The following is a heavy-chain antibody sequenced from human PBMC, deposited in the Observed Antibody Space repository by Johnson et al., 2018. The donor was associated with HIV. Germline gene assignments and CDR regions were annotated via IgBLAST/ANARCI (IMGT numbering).Heavy chain of an antibody. CDR1: GFNFGSYG. V-gene: IGHV3-30*18. Sequence: QVQLVESGGGVVQPGRSLRLSCAASGFNFGSYGMHWVRQAPGKGLEWLAFISFDGDNKYYGDSMNGRFTISRDNSQNMMYLQMNGLRGEDTSIYYCAKDRRQSSNWDSDGLEIWCQGTMVIVSS. J-gene: IGHJ3*02. CDR3: AKDRRQSSNWDSDGLEI. D-gene: IGHD6-13*01. CDR2: ISFDGDNK.